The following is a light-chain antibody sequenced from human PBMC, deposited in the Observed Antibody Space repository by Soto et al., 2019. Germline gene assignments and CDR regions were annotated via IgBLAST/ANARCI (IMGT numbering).Light chain of an antibody. CDR1: QSVPSTY. J-gene: IGKJ4*01. Sequence: EIVLTQSPGTLSLSPGERATLSCRASQSVPSTYLAWYQQRPGQAPRLLIYGVSTRAPGIPDRFSGSGSHTDFTLTISSLEPEDVAVYYCQERGRWPRGAFGGGTRVDIK. V-gene: IGKV3D-20*02. CDR3: QERGRWPRGA. CDR2: GVS.